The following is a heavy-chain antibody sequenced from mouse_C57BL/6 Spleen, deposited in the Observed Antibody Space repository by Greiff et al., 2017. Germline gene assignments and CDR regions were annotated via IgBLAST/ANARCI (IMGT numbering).Heavy chain of an antibody. CDR2: IYPGNGDT. D-gene: IGHD1-1*01. V-gene: IGHV1-80*01. Sequence: QVQLKESGAELVKPGASVKISCKASGYAFSSYWMDWVKQRPGKGLEWIGQIYPGNGDTNYNGKFKGKAPLTAEKSSSTVYLQLSSLTCEDSAVYVCARMDCSPDYYAMDYWGQGTSVTVSS. CDR1: GYAFSSYW. J-gene: IGHJ4*01. CDR3: ARMDCSPDYYAMDY.